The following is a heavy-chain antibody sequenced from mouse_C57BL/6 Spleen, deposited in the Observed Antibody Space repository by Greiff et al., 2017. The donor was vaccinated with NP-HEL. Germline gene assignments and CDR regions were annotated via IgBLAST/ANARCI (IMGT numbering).Heavy chain of an antibody. J-gene: IGHJ2*01. CDR3: ARVLYYGSLDY. V-gene: IGHV5-16*01. CDR1: GFTFSDYY. CDR2: INHDGSST. Sequence: DVHLVESEGGLVQPGSSMKLSCTASGFTFSDYYMAWVRQVPEKGLEWVANINHDGSSTYYLDSLKSRFIISRDNAKNILYLQMSSLKSEDTATYYCARVLYYGSLDYWGQGTTLTVSS. D-gene: IGHD1-1*01.